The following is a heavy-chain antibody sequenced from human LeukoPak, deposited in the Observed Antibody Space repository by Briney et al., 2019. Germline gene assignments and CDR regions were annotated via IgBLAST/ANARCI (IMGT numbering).Heavy chain of an antibody. CDR2: ISWNSGSI. J-gene: IGHJ3*01. CDR1: GFIFDDYA. CDR3: ARSSYSSSSSV. D-gene: IGHD6-6*01. V-gene: IGHV3-9*01. Sequence: GGSLRLSCAASGFIFDDYAMHWVRRAPGKGLEWVSGISWNSGSIGYADSVEGRFTISRDNAKNSLYLQMNSLRAEDTALYYCARSSYSSSSSVWGQGTMVTVSS.